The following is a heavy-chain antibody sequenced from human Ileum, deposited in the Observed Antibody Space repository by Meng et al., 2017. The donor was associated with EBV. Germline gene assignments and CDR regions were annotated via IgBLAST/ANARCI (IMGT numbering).Heavy chain of an antibody. V-gene: IGHV4-4*02. Sequence: QVQLQESGPGLVKPSGTRRLSCGVSGDSIISTDTWWSWVRQPPGKGLEWIGEIFHAGNTNYNPSLKSQVTMSVDTSKNQFSLNLSSVTAADSAVYYCARGSHYTWDVWGQGTLVTVSS. CDR2: IFHAGNT. CDR3: ARGSHYTWDV. J-gene: IGHJ4*02. D-gene: IGHD3-16*01. CDR1: GDSIISTDTW.